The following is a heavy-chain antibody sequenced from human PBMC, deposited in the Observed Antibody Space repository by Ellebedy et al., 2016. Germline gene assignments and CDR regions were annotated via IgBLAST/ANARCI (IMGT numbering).Heavy chain of an antibody. V-gene: IGHV4-31*03. CDR3: ARAYYGGKGGWYFDL. CDR1: GGSISSGGYY. Sequence: SETLSLTXTVSGGSISSGGYYWSWIRQHPGKGLEWIGYIYYSGSTYYNPSLKSRVTISVDTSKNQFSLKLSSVTAADTAVYYCARAYYGGKGGWYFDLWGRGTLVTVSS. J-gene: IGHJ2*01. CDR2: IYYSGST. D-gene: IGHD4-23*01.